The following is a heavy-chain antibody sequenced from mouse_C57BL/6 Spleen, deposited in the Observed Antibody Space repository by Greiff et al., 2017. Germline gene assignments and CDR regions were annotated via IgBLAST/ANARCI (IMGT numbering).Heavy chain of an antibody. V-gene: IGHV1-76*01. D-gene: IGHD2-13*01. J-gene: IGHJ3*01. CDR2: IYPGSGNT. Sequence: QVQLQQSGAELVRPGASVKLSCKASGYTFTDYYINWVKQRPGQGLEWIARIYPGSGNTYYNEKFKGKATLTAEKSSSTAYMQLSSLTSEDAAVYLCASSGEGWFAYWGQGTLVTVSA. CDR1: GYTFTDYY. CDR3: ASSGEGWFAY.